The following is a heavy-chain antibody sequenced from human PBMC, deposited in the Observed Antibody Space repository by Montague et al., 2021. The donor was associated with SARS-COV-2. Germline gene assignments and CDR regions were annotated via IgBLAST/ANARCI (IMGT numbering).Heavy chain of an antibody. J-gene: IGHJ4*02. CDR2: IYYSGTT. Sequence: SETLSLTCIAVGGSIISSFYWSWIRQPPGKGLKWVGYIYYSGTTNYNPSLKSRVTISVDTSKNQFSLKLTSVTAADTAVYYCARVSHWGDFFDSWGQGGLVTVSS. V-gene: IGHV4-59*01. CDR3: ARVSHWGDFFDS. D-gene: IGHD7-27*01. CDR1: GGSIISSFY.